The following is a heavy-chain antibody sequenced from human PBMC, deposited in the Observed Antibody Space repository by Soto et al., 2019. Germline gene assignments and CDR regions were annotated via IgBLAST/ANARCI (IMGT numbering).Heavy chain of an antibody. J-gene: IGHJ5*02. Sequence: QALSDTCTVSGGSISSYYWSWIRQPAGKGLEWIGRIYTSGSTNYNPSLKSGVTMSVDTTKNQFSRKLSSVTSEDKSVYYFERDTPLGAAAGNGLLDHGGHVTMATVS. V-gene: IGHV4-4*07. CDR3: ERDTPLGAAAGNGLLDH. D-gene: IGHD6-13*01. CDR2: IYTSGST. CDR1: GGSISSYY.